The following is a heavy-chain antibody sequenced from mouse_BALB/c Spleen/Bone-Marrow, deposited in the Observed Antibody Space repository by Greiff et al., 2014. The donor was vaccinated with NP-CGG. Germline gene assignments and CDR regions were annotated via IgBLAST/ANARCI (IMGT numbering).Heavy chain of an antibody. CDR1: GFTFSSFG. V-gene: IGHV5-17*02. CDR3: ARSISHYYGSNWYFDV. J-gene: IGHJ1*01. D-gene: IGHD1-1*01. Sequence: EVKLMESGGGLVQPGGSRKLSCAASGFTFSSFGMYWVRQAPEKGLEWVAYISSGSSTIYYADTVKGRFTISRDNPKNTLFLQMTSLRSEDTAMYYCARSISHYYGSNWYFDVWGAGTTVTVSS. CDR2: ISSGSSTI.